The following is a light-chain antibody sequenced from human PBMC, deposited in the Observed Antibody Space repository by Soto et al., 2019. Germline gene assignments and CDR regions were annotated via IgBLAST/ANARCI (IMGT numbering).Light chain of an antibody. CDR2: DVS. J-gene: IGLJ2*01. Sequence: QSVLTQPASVSGSPGQSITISCTGTSSDVDGYNYVSWYQQHPGKAPKLMIYDVSNRPSGFSTRFSGSKSGNTAFLTISGLQAEDEADYYCSSYSSRSTVVFGGGTKVTVL. V-gene: IGLV2-14*01. CDR1: SSDVDGYNY. CDR3: SSYSSRSTVV.